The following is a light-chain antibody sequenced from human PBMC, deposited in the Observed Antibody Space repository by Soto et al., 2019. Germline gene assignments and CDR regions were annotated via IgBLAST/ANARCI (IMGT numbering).Light chain of an antibody. Sequence: DFVLTQSADSLALSLCDSSTINCKSSQSVLYSSNNKNYLAWYQQKPGQPPKLLIYWASTRQSGVPDRFSGSGSGTDFTLTISSLQAEDVAVYYCQQYYSTPRTFGQGTKVDI. V-gene: IGKV4-1*01. CDR1: QSVLYSSNNKNY. CDR3: QQYYSTPRT. CDR2: WAS. J-gene: IGKJ1*01.